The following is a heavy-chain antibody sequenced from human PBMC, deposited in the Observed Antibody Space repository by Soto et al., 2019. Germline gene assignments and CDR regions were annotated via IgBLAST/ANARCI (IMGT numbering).Heavy chain of an antibody. CDR1: GFTFSSYS. J-gene: IGHJ4*02. Sequence: GSLQISCAASGFTFSSYSMNWVRQAPGKGLEWVSSISSSSSYIYYADSVKGRFTISRDNAKNSLYLQMNSLRAEDTAVYYCSLPGDILTGYHNFDYWGQGTLVTVSS. CDR2: ISSSSSYI. D-gene: IGHD3-9*01. CDR3: SLPGDILTGYHNFDY. V-gene: IGHV3-21*01.